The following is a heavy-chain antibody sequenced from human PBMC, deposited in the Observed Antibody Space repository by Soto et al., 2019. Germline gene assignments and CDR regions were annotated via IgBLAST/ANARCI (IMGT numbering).Heavy chain of an antibody. D-gene: IGHD2-2*01. Sequence: PSETLSLTCTVSGGSISSSSWSWIRQPPGRGLEWIGYIYNSGRTDYNPSLKSRVTISVDTSKNHFSLKLSSVTPADTAVYYCARARFCTSTSCYHSFDFWGQGTLVTVSS. CDR1: GGSISSSS. CDR3: ARARFCTSTSCYHSFDF. V-gene: IGHV4-59*01. J-gene: IGHJ4*02. CDR2: IYNSGRT.